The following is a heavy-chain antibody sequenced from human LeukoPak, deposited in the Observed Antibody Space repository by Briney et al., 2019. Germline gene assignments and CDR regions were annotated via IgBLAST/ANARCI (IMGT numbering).Heavy chain of an antibody. CDR2: INAGNGNT. Sequence: ASVKVSCTASGYTFSSYALHWVRQAPGQRPEWMGWINAGNGNTKYSQKFQGRVTITRDTSASTAYMELSSLRSEDTAVYYCARDLLSDDSPSFDYWGHGTLVTVSS. CDR3: ARDLLSDDSPSFDY. D-gene: IGHD2-15*01. V-gene: IGHV1-3*01. J-gene: IGHJ4*01. CDR1: GYTFSSYA.